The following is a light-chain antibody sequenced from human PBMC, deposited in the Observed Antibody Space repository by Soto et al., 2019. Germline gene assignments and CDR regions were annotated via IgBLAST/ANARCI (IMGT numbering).Light chain of an antibody. CDR3: SSYAGSNR. CDR1: SSDVGGYNY. V-gene: IGLV2-8*01. Sequence: QSALTQPPSASGSPGQSVTIPCTGTSSDVGGYNYVSWYQQHPGKAPKLMIYEVSKRPSGVPDRFSGSKSGNTASLTVSGLQAEDEADYYCSSYAGSNRFGGGTKLTVL. CDR2: EVS. J-gene: IGLJ2*01.